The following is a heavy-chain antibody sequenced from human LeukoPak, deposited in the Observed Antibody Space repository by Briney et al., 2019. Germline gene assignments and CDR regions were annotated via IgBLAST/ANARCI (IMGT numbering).Heavy chain of an antibody. Sequence: SETLSLTCTVSGGSISRSGYYWGWIRQPPGKGLEWIGSIQYTGSTDYNPSLKSRVTISVDTSKNQFSLRLSSATAADTAVYYCARHLRDSSGYYSDYWGQGTLVAVSS. CDR1: GGSISRSGYY. J-gene: IGHJ4*02. CDR2: IQYTGST. D-gene: IGHD3-22*01. V-gene: IGHV4-39*01. CDR3: ARHLRDSSGYYSDY.